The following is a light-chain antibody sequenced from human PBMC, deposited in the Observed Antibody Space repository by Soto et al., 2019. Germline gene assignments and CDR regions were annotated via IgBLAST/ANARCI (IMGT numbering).Light chain of an antibody. Sequence: VLNKSPDTVSLSPKERATLSCRASQNFGSSYLAWYQQKRGQAPRFLIYDASNRATGIPARFSGSGSGTDFTLTISSLEPEDFAVYYCQQRSNWPLITFGQGTRLEIK. CDR3: QQRSNWPLIT. J-gene: IGKJ5*01. CDR2: DAS. V-gene: IGKV3-11*01. CDR1: QNFGSSY.